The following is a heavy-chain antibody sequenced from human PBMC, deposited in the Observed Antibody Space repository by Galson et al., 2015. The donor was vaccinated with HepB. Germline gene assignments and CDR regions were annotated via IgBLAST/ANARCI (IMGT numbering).Heavy chain of an antibody. J-gene: IGHJ4*02. Sequence: SLRLSCAASGFTFSSYAMSWVRQAPGKGLEWVSAISGSGGSTYYADSVKGRFTISRDNSKNTLYLQMNSLRAEDTAVYYCAKYVFSGQWLALIDYWGQGTLVTVSS. CDR2: ISGSGGST. CDR1: GFTFSSYA. D-gene: IGHD6-19*01. CDR3: AKYVFSGQWLALIDY. V-gene: IGHV3-23*01.